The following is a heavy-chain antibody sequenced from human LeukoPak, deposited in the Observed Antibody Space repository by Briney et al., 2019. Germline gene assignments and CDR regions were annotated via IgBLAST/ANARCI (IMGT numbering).Heavy chain of an antibody. CDR2: VDHTGST. CDR3: ARDRVGQQLVGRKYYYYYMDV. J-gene: IGHJ6*03. CDR1: DDSITMYY. D-gene: IGHD6-13*01. V-gene: IGHV4-59*01. Sequence: SETLSLTCSVSDDSITMYYWTWIRQPPGKGLEWIGYVDHTGSTNFNPSLNGRVSISRDTTKNLFSLRLRSVTAADTAVYYCARDRVGQQLVGRKYYYYYMDVWGKGTTVTISS.